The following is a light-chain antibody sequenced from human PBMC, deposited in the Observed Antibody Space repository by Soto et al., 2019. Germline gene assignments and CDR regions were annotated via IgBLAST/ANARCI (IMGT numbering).Light chain of an antibody. V-gene: IGKV1-5*03. Sequence: DIQMTQSPSTLSAVVGDRVTIPCRASQSIGSWLALYQQKPGKAPKLLVYQASTLQSGVPLRFSGSGSGTEFTLTINSLQSDEFATYCCQQYYSYSWTFCQGTKVQVK. J-gene: IGKJ1*01. CDR3: QQYYSYSWT. CDR2: QAS. CDR1: QSIGSW.